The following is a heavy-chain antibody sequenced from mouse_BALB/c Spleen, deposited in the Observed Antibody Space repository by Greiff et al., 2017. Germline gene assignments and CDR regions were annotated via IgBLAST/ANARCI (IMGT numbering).Heavy chain of an antibody. CDR1: GFTFSSYT. Sequence: EVMLVESGGGLVKPGGSLKLSCAASGFTFSSYTMCWVRQTPEKRLEWVATISSGGSYTYYPDSVKGRFTISRDNAKNTLYLQMSSLKSEDTAMYYCTRKLADWGQGTLVTVSA. V-gene: IGHV5-6-4*01. CDR2: ISSGGSYT. CDR3: TRKLAD. D-gene: IGHD4-1*01. J-gene: IGHJ3*01.